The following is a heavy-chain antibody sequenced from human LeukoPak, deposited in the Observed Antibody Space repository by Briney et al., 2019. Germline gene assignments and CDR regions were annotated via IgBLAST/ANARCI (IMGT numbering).Heavy chain of an antibody. J-gene: IGHJ4*02. CDR3: AKGDSGNYYDSFDF. D-gene: IGHD3-10*01. CDR2: ISWKSGSI. Sequence: QPGGSLRLSCAASGFTFNDYAMHWVRQAPGKGLEWVSGISWKSGSIGYAGPVKGRFTISRDNAKNSLYLQMNSLRAEDTALYYRAKGDSGNYYDSFDFWGQGTLVTVSS. CDR1: GFTFNDYA. V-gene: IGHV3-9*01.